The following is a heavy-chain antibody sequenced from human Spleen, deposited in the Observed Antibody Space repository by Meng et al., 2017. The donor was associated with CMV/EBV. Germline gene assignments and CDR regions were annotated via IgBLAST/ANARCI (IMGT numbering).Heavy chain of an antibody. Sequence: GESLKISCVESGFTFSRYGFHWVRQAPGKGLDWVAFVRNDGSKKYYGDSVKGRFTISRDNSKNTLYLQMNSLRAEDTAVYYCAEDDDSSGYYYAYHWGQGTTVTVSS. V-gene: IGHV3-30*02. D-gene: IGHD3-22*01. CDR1: GFTFSRYG. CDR3: AEDDDSSGYYYAYH. J-gene: IGHJ5*02. CDR2: VRNDGSKK.